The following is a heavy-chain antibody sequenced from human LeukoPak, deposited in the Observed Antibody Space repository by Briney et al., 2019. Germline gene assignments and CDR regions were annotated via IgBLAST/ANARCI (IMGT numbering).Heavy chain of an antibody. V-gene: IGHV3-74*01. CDR2: INSDGSST. Sequence: PGGSLRLSCAASGFTFSSYWMHWVRQAPGKGLVWVSRINSDGSSTSYADSVKGRFTISRDNAKNTLYLQMNSLRAEDTAVYYCARAHDYYDILTSYSYAFDIWGQGTMVTVSS. CDR1: GFTFSSYW. J-gene: IGHJ3*02. CDR3: ARAHDYYDILTSYSYAFDI. D-gene: IGHD3-9*01.